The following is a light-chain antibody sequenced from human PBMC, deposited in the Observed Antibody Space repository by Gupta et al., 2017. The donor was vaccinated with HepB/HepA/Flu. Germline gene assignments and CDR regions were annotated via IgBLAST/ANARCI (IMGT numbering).Light chain of an antibody. CDR1: RHVYSW. Sequence: DIQXTQXPSTLSASIGDRVTITCRASRHVYSWLAWYQQKPGKAPKLLIYKASTLQSGVPSRFGGSGSGTEFTLTISSLQPDDVATYYCQQYSIYWTFGQGTKVEI. CDR2: KAS. V-gene: IGKV1-5*03. J-gene: IGKJ1*01. CDR3: QQYSIYWT.